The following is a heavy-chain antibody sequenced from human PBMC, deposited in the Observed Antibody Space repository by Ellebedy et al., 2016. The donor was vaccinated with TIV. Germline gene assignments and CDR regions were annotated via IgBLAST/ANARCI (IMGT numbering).Heavy chain of an antibody. CDR3: ARSSGWYFFDY. CDR2: ISHSGSI. Sequence: MPGGSLRLSCAVSGGSINSGTWWNWVRQPPGKGLEWIAEISHSGSINHNPSLKSRVTLSVDTSKNQISLKFSSVTAADTAVYYCARSSGWYFFDYWGQGTLVTVSS. J-gene: IGHJ4*02. D-gene: IGHD3-10*01. CDR1: GGSINSGTW. V-gene: IGHV4-4*02.